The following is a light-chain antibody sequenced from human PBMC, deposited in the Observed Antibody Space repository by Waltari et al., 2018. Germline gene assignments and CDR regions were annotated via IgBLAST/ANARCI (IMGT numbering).Light chain of an antibody. J-gene: IGLJ3*02. Sequence: SYELTQPPSVSVSPGQTASITCSGDKLGDKYASWYQPKTGQSPVLVIYQDTKRPSGLTEQLSGSSSGTTDTLTISGTQGMDEADYYCLAWDSSTAWVFGGGTKLTV. CDR2: QDT. CDR1: KLGDKY. V-gene: IGLV3-1*01. CDR3: LAWDSSTAWV.